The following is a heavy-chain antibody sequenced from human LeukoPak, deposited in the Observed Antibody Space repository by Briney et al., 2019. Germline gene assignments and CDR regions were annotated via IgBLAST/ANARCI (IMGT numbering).Heavy chain of an antibody. D-gene: IGHD2-21*02. J-gene: IGHJ5*02. CDR3: ARSLPGDRGYFDP. Sequence: GESLKISCKGSGYSFSTYWIAWVRQMPGKGLECMGLNYPGGSDTRYSPSFQGQVTISADKSISTAYLQWSSLKASDSAMYYCARSLPGDRGYFDPWGQGTLVTVSS. V-gene: IGHV5-51*01. CDR1: GYSFSTYW. CDR2: NYPGGSDT.